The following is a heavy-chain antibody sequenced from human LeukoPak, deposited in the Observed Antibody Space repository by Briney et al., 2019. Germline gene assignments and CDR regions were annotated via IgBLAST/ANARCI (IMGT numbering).Heavy chain of an antibody. V-gene: IGHV3-33*08. CDR3: ARKKRVDTDSIMVYYYYAMDV. D-gene: IGHD5-18*01. CDR2: IWYDGSNK. J-gene: IGHJ6*02. Sequence: GGSLRLSCAASGFTFSGSAMHWVRQAPGKGLEWVAVIWYDGSNKYYADSVKGRFTISRDNSKKTLYLQMNNLRAEDTAVYYCARKKRVDTDSIMVYYYYAMDVWGQGTTVTVSS. CDR1: GFTFSGSA.